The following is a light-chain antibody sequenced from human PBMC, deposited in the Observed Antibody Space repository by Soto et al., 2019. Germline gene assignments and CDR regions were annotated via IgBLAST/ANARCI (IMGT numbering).Light chain of an antibody. CDR3: QQYNNWPLT. CDR2: GVS. CDR1: QSISST. J-gene: IGKJ4*01. V-gene: IGKV3-15*01. Sequence: EIVMTQSPATLSVSPGERATLSCRASQSISSTLAWYQQKPGQAPRLLIYGVSTRATDIPARFSGSGSGTEFILSISSLQSEDFAVYYCQQYNNWPLTFGGGTKVEIK.